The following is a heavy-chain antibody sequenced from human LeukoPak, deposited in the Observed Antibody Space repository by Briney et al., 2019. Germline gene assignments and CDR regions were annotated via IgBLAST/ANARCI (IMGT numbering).Heavy chain of an antibody. CDR1: ASGFTFSSYT. CDR2: ISGSGGST. Sequence: GGSLRLSCAASASGFTFSSYTMSWVRQAPGKGLEWVSAISGSGGSTYYADSVKGRFTISRDNSKNTLYLQMNSLRAEDTAVYYCASPDSHLAYCGGDCYYTYWGQGTLVTVSS. J-gene: IGHJ4*02. D-gene: IGHD2-21*02. CDR3: ASPDSHLAYCGGDCYYTY. V-gene: IGHV3-23*01.